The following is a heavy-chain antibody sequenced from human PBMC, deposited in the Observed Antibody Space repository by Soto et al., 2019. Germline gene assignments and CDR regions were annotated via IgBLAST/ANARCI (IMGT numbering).Heavy chain of an antibody. CDR3: VNMMIARGGFDF. CDR1: GFAFSTYA. CDR2: ISPQGGST. Sequence: LSCSASGFAFSTYAMHWVRQTPGKGLEYVSAISPQGGSTYYADSVKGRFTISRDDSKNTVYLQMSSLRPDDTAVYYCVNMMIARGGFDFWGQGTLVTVSS. V-gene: IGHV3-64D*06. D-gene: IGHD3-16*01. J-gene: IGHJ4*02.